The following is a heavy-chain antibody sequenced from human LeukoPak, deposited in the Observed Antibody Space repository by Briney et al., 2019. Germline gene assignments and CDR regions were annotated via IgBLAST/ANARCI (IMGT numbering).Heavy chain of an antibody. CDR2: INPNSGGT. J-gene: IGHJ4*02. V-gene: IGHV1-2*02. CDR3: ARDPSELLWFGELPVDY. D-gene: IGHD3-10*01. CDR1: GYTFTGYY. Sequence: ASVKVSCKASGYTFTGYYMHWVRQAPGQGLEWMGWINPNSGGTNYAQKFQGRVTMTRDTSISTAYMELSRLRSDDTAVYYCARDPSELLWFGELPVDYWGQGTLVTVSS.